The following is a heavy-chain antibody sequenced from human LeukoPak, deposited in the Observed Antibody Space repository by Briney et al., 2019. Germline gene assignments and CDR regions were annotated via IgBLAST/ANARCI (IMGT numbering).Heavy chain of an antibody. CDR3: ARGRYSSSWTDY. J-gene: IGHJ4*02. D-gene: IGHD6-13*01. CDR2: INHSGST. CDR1: GGSFSGYY. V-gene: IGHV4-34*01. Sequence: SETLSLTCAVYGGSFSGYYWSWIRQPPGKGLEWIGEINHSGSTNYDPSLKSRVTISVDTSKNQFSLKLSSVTAADTAVYYCARGRYSSSWTDYWGQGNLVTVSS.